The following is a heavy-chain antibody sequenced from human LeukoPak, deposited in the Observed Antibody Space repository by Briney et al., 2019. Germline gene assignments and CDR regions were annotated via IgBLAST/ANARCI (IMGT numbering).Heavy chain of an antibody. CDR3: GRHAPYSGSYYPDY. J-gene: IGHJ4*02. CDR2: LYPGDSET. D-gene: IGHD1-26*01. Sequence: GESLKISFKGSGYSFTSYWIGWGRQMPGKGLEWMGILYPGDSETRYSPSFQGQVTISDDKSISTAYLQWSSLKASDTAMYYRGRHAPYSGSYYPDYWGQGTLVTVSS. V-gene: IGHV5-51*01. CDR1: GYSFTSYW.